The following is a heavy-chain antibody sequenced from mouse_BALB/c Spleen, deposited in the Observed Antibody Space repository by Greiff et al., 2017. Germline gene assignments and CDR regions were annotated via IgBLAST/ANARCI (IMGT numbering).Heavy chain of an antibody. J-gene: IGHJ4*01. CDR2: ISSGSSTI. CDR1: GFTFSSFG. Sequence: DVKLVESGGGLVQPGGSRKLSCAASGFTFSSFGMHWVRQAPEKGLEWVAYISSGSSTIYYADTVKGRFTISRDNPKNTLFLQMTSLRSEDTAMYYCESSSNYYAMDYWGQGTSVTVSS. CDR3: ESSSNYYAMDY. V-gene: IGHV5-17*02.